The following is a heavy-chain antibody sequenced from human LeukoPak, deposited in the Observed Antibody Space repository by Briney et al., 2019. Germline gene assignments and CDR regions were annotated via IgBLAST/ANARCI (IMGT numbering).Heavy chain of an antibody. CDR2: IRYDGSNK. V-gene: IGHV3-30*02. D-gene: IGHD3-3*01. Sequence: GSLRLSCAASGFTFSSYGMYWVRQAPGKGLEWVAFIRYDGSNKYYADSVKGRFTISRDNSKNTLYLQMNSLRAEDTAVYYCAKEDYDFWSAIGDAFDIWGQGTMVTVSS. CDR1: GFTFSSYG. CDR3: AKEDYDFWSAIGDAFDI. J-gene: IGHJ3*02.